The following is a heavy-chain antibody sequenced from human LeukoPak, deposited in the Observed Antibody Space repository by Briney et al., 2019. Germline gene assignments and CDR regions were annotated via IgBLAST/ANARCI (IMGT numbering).Heavy chain of an antibody. D-gene: IGHD6-6*01. J-gene: IGHJ4*02. CDR2: ISHSGST. CDR1: GDSISNYS. CDR3: ARGLQYSSSSGNFGDY. Sequence: SETLSLTCIVSGDSISNYSWSWIRQPPGKGLEWIGAISHSGSTNYNPSLKSRVTISVDTSKNQFSLKLTSVTAADTAVYYCARGLQYSSSSGNFGDYWGQGTLVTVSS. V-gene: IGHV4-34*01.